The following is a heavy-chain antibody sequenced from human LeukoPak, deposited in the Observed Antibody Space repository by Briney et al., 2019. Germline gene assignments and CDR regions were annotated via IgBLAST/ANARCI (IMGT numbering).Heavy chain of an antibody. J-gene: IGHJ5*02. CDR1: GGPISSGGYS. CDR3: ARETYYDFWSGSYGERGWFDP. CDR2: IYYSGST. V-gene: IGHV4-30-4*07. D-gene: IGHD3-3*01. Sequence: SETLSLTCAVSGGPISSGGYSWSWIRQPPGKGLEWIGYIYYSGSTYYNPSLKSRVTIPVDTSKNQFSLKLSSVTAADTAVYYCARETYYDFWSGSYGERGWFDPWGQGTLVTVSS.